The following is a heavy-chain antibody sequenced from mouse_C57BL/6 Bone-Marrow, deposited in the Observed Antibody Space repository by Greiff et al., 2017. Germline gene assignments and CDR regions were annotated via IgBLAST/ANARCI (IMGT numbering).Heavy chain of an antibody. CDR2: ISNGGGST. CDR3: SITPAMDY. J-gene: IGHJ4*01. CDR1: GFTFSDYY. Sequence: DVQLQESGGGLVQPGGSLKLSCAASGFTFSDYYMYWVRQTPEKRLEWVAYISNGGGSTYYPDTVKGRFTISRDNAKNTLYLQMSRLKSEDTAMYYCSITPAMDYWGQGTSVTVSS. V-gene: IGHV5-12*01. D-gene: IGHD1-3*01.